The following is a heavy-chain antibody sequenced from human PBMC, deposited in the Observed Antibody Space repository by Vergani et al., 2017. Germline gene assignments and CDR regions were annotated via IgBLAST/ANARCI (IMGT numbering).Heavy chain of an antibody. V-gene: IGHV3-23*01. CDR1: GFTFGSYA. D-gene: IGHD3-22*01. Sequence: EVQLLESGGGLVQPGGSLRLSCAASGFTFGSYAMNWVRQAQGKGLEWVSGISAGASTAYHADSVKGRFTISRDNSKNTLYLQLNSLRAEDTAVYYCARLSYDTTPYLQGGYDCWGQGTLVSVSS. CDR2: ISAGASTA. J-gene: IGHJ4*02. CDR3: ARLSYDTTPYLQGGYDC.